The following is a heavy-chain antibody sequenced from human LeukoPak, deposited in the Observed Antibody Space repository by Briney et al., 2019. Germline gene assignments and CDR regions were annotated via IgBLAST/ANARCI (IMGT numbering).Heavy chain of an antibody. J-gene: IGHJ3*02. CDR2: INPNSGGT. V-gene: IGHV1-2*02. D-gene: IGHD5-24*01. Sequence: ASVKVSCRSSVYTFTGYYMHWVRQPRAQGLEGMGWINPNSGGTNYVQRFQGGVTMTRDTSISTGYMGLSRRRADDTAVYFCARDYNLPLETDNGDGFAIWGQGTVVTVSS. CDR1: VYTFTGYY. CDR3: ARDYNLPLETDNGDGFAI.